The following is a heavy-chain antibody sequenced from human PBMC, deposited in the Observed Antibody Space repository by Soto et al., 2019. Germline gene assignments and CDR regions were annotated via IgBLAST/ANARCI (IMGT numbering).Heavy chain of an antibody. CDR3: ARDSLTVTHAYYYYGMDV. V-gene: IGHV4-38-2*02. CDR1: GYSISSGSY. CDR2: IYHGGTT. J-gene: IGHJ6*02. D-gene: IGHD4-4*01. Sequence: SETLSLTCTVSGYSISSGSYWAWIRQPPGKGPEWIASIYHGGTTFYNPSLKSRITISVDTSNNQFSLKLSSVTAADTAVYYCARDSLTVTHAYYYYGMDVWGQGTTVTVSS.